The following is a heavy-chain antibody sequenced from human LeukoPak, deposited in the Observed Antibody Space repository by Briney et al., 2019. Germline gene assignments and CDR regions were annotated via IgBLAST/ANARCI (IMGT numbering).Heavy chain of an antibody. Sequence: GSLRLSCAASGFTFSNAWMSWVRQPPGKGLEWIALISHSGTTYYNPSLKSRVTMSVDTSKNQFSLKLNSVTAADTAVYYCLRDQDCSGGDCQVCWGQGTLVTVSS. CDR2: ISHSGTT. CDR1: GFTFSNAW. D-gene: IGHD2-15*01. V-gene: IGHV4-59*04. J-gene: IGHJ4*02. CDR3: LRDQDCSGGDCQVC.